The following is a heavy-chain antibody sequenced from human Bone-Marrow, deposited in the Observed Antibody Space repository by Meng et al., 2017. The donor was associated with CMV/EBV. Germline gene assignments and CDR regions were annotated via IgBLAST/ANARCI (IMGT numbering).Heavy chain of an antibody. V-gene: IGHV4-39*07. Sequence: RRSYDWAWIRQPRGKSREGIRNVDYSGTAYDNPSRKRRVTIAVDTAEKQLSLSLSSVTAADTAIYYCARVFMMMFGGVSHHNWFDPWGQGTLVTVSS. J-gene: IGHJ5*02. CDR2: VDYSGTA. CDR3: ARVFMMMFGGVSHHNWFDP. D-gene: IGHD3-16*01. CDR1: RRSYD.